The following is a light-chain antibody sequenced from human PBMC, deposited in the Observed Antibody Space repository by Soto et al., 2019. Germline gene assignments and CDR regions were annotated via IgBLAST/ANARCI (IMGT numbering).Light chain of an antibody. Sequence: DIQMTQSTSSLSASVGDRVTITCRASQTISRALNWYQQKPGKAPKLLIYAASNLQGGVPSRFSGSGSGTDFILTISSLQPEDFATYYCQPSYSTPTFGGGTKVEIK. J-gene: IGKJ4*01. CDR1: QTISRA. CDR3: QPSYSTPT. CDR2: AAS. V-gene: IGKV1-39*01.